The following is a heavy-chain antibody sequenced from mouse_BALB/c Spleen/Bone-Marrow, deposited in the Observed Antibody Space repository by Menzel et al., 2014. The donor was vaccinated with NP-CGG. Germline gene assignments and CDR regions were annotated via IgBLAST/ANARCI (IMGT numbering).Heavy chain of an antibody. V-gene: IGHV5-17*02. J-gene: IGHJ4*01. CDR1: GFTFSSFG. CDR2: ISNGSSTI. D-gene: IGHD2-4*01. Sequence: DVHLVESGGGLVQPVGSRKLSCAASGFTFSSFGMHWVRQAPEKGLEWVAYISNGSSTIYYADTVKGRFTISRDNPKNTLFLQMTSLRSEDTAMYYCARKGAMITHYYAMDYWGQGTSVTVSS. CDR3: ARKGAMITHYYAMDY.